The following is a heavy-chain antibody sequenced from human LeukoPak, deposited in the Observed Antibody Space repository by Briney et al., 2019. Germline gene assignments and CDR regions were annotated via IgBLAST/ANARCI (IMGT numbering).Heavy chain of an antibody. CDR2: FYYSGST. V-gene: IGHV4-59*01. J-gene: IGHJ4*02. Sequence: SETLTLTCTVSGGSISSYYWSWIRQPPGKGLEWIGYFYYSGSTNYNPSLKSRVTISVDTSKNQFSLKLSSVTAADTAVYYCARGTRRITIFGVVTRYFDYWGQGTLVTVSS. D-gene: IGHD3-3*01. CDR3: ARGTRRITIFGVVTRYFDY. CDR1: GGSISSYY.